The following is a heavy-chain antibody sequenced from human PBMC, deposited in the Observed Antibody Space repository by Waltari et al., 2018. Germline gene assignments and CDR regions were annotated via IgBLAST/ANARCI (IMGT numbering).Heavy chain of an antibody. Sequence: QVQLQESGPGLVKPSETLSLTCTVSGGSISSHYWSWIRQPPGKGLEWIGYIYYSGGTNHHPSHKSRVTISVDTSKNQFSLKLSSVTAADTAVYYCARGTYYYGSGSYYIYYYYYMDVWGKGTTVTVSS. D-gene: IGHD3-10*01. V-gene: IGHV4-59*11. CDR1: GGSISSHY. J-gene: IGHJ6*03. CDR2: IYYSGGT. CDR3: ARGTYYYGSGSYYIYYYYYMDV.